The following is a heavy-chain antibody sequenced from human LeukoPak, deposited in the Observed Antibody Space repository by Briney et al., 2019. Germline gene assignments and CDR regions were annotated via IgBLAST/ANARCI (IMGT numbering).Heavy chain of an antibody. CDR3: ARWVDQQLSKYYYYGMDV. Sequence: GGSLRLSCAASGFTFSDYYMSWIRQAPGKGLEWVSYISSSSSTIYYADSVKGRFTISRDNAKNSLYLQMNSLRAEDTAVYYCARWVDQQLSKYYYYGMDVWGQGTTVTVSS. D-gene: IGHD6-13*01. J-gene: IGHJ6*02. V-gene: IGHV3-11*04. CDR1: GFTFSDYY. CDR2: ISSSSSTI.